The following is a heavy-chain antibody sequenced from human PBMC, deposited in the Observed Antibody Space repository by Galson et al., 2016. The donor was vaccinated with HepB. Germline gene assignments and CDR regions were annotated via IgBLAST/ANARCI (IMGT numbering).Heavy chain of an antibody. CDR1: GYNFTSYW. Sequence: QSGAEVKKPGESLRISCNGSGYNFTSYWVSWVRQMPGKGQEWMGRIDPSDSYTTYSPSLQGHVTISADMSISTAYLQWGSLKASDTAMYYCARHKGSRDGYKLWGPDAFDIWGQGTMVTVSS. CDR2: IDPSDSYT. D-gene: IGHD5-24*01. V-gene: IGHV5-10-1*01. CDR3: ARHKGSRDGYKLWGPDAFDI. J-gene: IGHJ3*02.